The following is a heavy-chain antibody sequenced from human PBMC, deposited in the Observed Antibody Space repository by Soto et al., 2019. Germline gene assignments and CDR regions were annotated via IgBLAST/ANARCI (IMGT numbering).Heavy chain of an antibody. Sequence: ASVKVSCKASGSTFTDYFIHWVGQAPGQGLEWIGWINPYSGGADLSQKFQGRVTMTRDTSISTAYMEVSSLRSDDTAVFYCARLMHYSHSGGSSHSGFDMWGQGTLVTVSS. CDR2: INPYSGGA. J-gene: IGHJ3*02. V-gene: IGHV1-2*02. D-gene: IGHD2-21*01. CDR3: ARLMHYSHSGGSSHSGFDM. CDR1: GSTFTDYF.